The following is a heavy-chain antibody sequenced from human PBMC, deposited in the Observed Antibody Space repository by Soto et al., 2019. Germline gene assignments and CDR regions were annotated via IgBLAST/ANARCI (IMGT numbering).Heavy chain of an antibody. CDR2: INHSGST. J-gene: IGHJ6*02. V-gene: IGHV4-34*01. CDR1: VGSFSGYY. Sequence: SETLSLTCAVYVGSFSGYYWSWIRQPPGKGLEWIGEINHSGSTNYNPSLKSRVTISVDTSKNQFSLKLSSVTAADTAVYYCARFVRNFDWSRYYYYGMDVWGQGTTVTVSS. CDR3: ARFVRNFDWSRYYYYGMDV. D-gene: IGHD3-9*01.